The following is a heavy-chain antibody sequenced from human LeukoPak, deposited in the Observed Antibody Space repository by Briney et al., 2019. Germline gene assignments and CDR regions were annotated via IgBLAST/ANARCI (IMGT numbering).Heavy chain of an antibody. CDR3: AKEKTIHYYYYMDV. CDR2: IWYDGSNK. D-gene: IGHD2-21*01. V-gene: IGHV3-33*06. Sequence: PGRSLRLSCAASGFTFSSYGMHWVRQAPGKGLEWVAVIWYDGSNKYYADSVKGRFTISRDNSKNTLYLQMNSLRAEDMAVYYCAKEKTIHYYYYMDVWGKGTTVTVSS. J-gene: IGHJ6*03. CDR1: GFTFSSYG.